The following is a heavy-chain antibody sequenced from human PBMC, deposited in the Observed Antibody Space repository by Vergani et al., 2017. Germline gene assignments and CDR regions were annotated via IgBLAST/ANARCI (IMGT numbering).Heavy chain of an antibody. CDR3: ARMVGYXEGDAFRIGYFDS. Sequence: QVQLQESGPGLVKPSQTLSLTCSVSGDSISSGVYYWNWIRQHPGKGLEWIGYIYSTGSTHHNPSLRRRINMSVDTSKNQFSLKLNSVTAADTAMYYCARMVGYXEGDAFRIGYFDSWGPGILVTVS. V-gene: IGHV4-31*03. CDR2: IYSTGST. J-gene: IGHJ4*02. CDR1: GDSISSGVYY. D-gene: IGHD2-15*01.